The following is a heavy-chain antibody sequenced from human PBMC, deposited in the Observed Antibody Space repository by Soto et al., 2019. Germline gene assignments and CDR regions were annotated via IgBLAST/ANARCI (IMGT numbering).Heavy chain of an antibody. CDR1: GYTFTSYY. CDR3: ARSSDFWSGFYGMDV. Sequence: RDSVKVSCKASGYTFTSYYINWVLEATGQGLEWMGWMNPNSGNTGYAQKFQGRVTMTRNTSISTAYMELSSLRSEDTAVYYCARSSDFWSGFYGMDVWGQGTTVTVSS. CDR2: MNPNSGNT. J-gene: IGHJ6*02. D-gene: IGHD3-3*01. V-gene: IGHV1-8*01.